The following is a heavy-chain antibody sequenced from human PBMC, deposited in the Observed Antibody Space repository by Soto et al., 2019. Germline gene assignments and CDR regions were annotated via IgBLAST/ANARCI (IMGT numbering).Heavy chain of an antibody. CDR3: ARSPAVKNILTGYYPSNWFDP. CDR2: IYYSGST. V-gene: IGHV4-59*01. CDR1: GGSISIYY. Sequence: PSDTLSLTCTVSGGSISIYYWSWIRQPPGKGLEWIGYIYYSGSTNYNPSLKSRVTISVDTSKNQFSLKLSSVTAADTAVYYCARSPAVKNILTGYYPSNWFDPWGQGTLVTVSS. J-gene: IGHJ5*02. D-gene: IGHD3-9*01.